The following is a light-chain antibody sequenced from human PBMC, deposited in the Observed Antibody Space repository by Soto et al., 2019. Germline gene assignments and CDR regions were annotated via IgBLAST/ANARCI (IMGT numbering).Light chain of an antibody. J-gene: IGKJ1*01. Sequence: EIVMTQSPATLSVSPGESATLSCRASQSVSSNLAWYQQKPGQAPRLLIYGASTRATGVPARFGGSGSGTEFTFTISSLQSEDFAVYSCQQANKWPSSWPCGQGTKVEIK. CDR1: QSVSSN. V-gene: IGKV3-15*01. CDR2: GAS. CDR3: QQANKWPSSWP.